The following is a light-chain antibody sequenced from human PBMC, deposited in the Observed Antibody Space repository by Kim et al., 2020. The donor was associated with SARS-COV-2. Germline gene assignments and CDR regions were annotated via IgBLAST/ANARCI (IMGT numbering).Light chain of an antibody. CDR2: GAS. J-gene: IGKJ2*01. V-gene: IGKV3-20*01. CDR3: QQYSSSLMFT. Sequence: EIVLTQSPGTLSLSPGERVTLSYRASQSVSSRYLAWYQKKPGQAPRLLIYGASSRATGIPDRFSGSGSGTDFTLTISRLEPEDFAVYYCQQYSSSLMFTFGQGTKLEI. CDR1: QSVSSRY.